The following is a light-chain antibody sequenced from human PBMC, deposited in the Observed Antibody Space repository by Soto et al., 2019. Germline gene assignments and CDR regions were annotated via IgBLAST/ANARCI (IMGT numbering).Light chain of an antibody. CDR3: QPYDQMVT. V-gene: IGKV1-33*01. CDR1: QYIRKY. J-gene: IGKJ4*01. CDR2: DTS. Sequence: DVQISLSPTSLSASVEDRVTTTCQASQYIRKYLNWYQQKPGKAPNLLIYDTSNLETGVPSRFSGSGCGTDFPLTISWLQPEGSGTYYCQPYDQMVTFGGGTKLEIK.